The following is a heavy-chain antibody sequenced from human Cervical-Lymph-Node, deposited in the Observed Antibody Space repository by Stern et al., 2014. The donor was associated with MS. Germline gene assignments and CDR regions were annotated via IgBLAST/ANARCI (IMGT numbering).Heavy chain of an antibody. Sequence: QDQLVQSGAEVKKPGASVKVSCKTAGYNFTDYGIIWVRQAPGQRLEWMGWINTGNGNRRYSQKIQGRVTITRDTSASTAYMELSSLRSEDTAVYYCARTGTVVTSGYYYGMDVWVQGTTVTVSS. CDR3: ARTGTVVTSGYYYGMDV. V-gene: IGHV1-3*04. CDR2: INTGNGNR. D-gene: IGHD4-23*01. CDR1: GYNFTDYG. J-gene: IGHJ6*02.